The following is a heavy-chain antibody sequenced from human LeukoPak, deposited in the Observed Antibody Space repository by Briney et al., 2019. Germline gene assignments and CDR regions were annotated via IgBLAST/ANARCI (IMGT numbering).Heavy chain of an antibody. CDR1: GGSFSGYY. J-gene: IGHJ5*02. V-gene: IGHV4-34*01. CDR2: INHSGST. CDR3: ARGLHWFDP. Sequence: SETLXXXXXVXGGSFSGYYXSWLRQPPGKGMEWIGEINHSGSTKYNPALTSRGTISVETSKKKFSLKLSSVTAADTAVYYCARGLHWFDPWGQGTLVTVSS.